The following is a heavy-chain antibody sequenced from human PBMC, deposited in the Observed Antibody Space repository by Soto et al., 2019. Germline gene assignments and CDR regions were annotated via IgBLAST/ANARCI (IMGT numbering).Heavy chain of an antibody. CDR1: GGSISSGGYS. J-gene: IGHJ4*02. V-gene: IGHV4-30-2*01. D-gene: IGHD3-22*01. Sequence: TSETLSLTCAVSGGSISSGGYSWSWIRQPPGKGLEWIGYIYHSGSTYYNPSSALRLYLQMNSLRAEDTALYYCARTPYYDMRQDYWGQGTLVTVSS. CDR2: IYHSGST. CDR3: Y.